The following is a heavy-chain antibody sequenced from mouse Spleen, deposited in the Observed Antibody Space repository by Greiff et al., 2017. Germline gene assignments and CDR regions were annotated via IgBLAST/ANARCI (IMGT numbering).Heavy chain of an antibody. CDR3: ASPYDYDDYYAMDY. Sequence: EVQVVESGPGLVKPSQSLSLTCSVTGYSITSGYYWNWIRQFPGNKLEWMGYISYDGSNNYNPSLKNRISITRDTSKNQFFLKLNSVTTEDTATYYCASPYDYDDYYAMDYWGQGTSVTVSS. CDR2: ISYDGSN. V-gene: IGHV3-6*02. CDR1: GYSITSGYY. D-gene: IGHD2-4*01. J-gene: IGHJ4*01.